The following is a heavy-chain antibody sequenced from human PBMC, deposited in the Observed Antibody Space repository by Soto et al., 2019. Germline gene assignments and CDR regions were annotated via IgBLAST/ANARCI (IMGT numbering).Heavy chain of an antibody. V-gene: IGHV3-49*03. Sequence: PGGSLRLSCTASGFTFGDYAMSWFRQAPGKGLEWVGFIRSKAYGGTTEYAASVKGRFTISRDDSKSIAYLQMNSLKTEDTAVYYCTRNTEYYDFWSGYFPQTYYYGMDVWGQGTTVTVS. CDR1: GFTFGDYA. CDR2: IRSKAYGGTT. J-gene: IGHJ6*02. D-gene: IGHD3-3*01. CDR3: TRNTEYYDFWSGYFPQTYYYGMDV.